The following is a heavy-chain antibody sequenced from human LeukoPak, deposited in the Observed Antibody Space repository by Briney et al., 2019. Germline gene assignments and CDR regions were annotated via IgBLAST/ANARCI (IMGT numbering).Heavy chain of an antibody. CDR3: ASKQQSNWFDP. J-gene: IGHJ5*02. Sequence: GSLRLSCAASGFTFSSYAMHWVRPAPGEGLEWVAVISYDGSNKYYADSVKGRFTISRDNSKNTLYLQMNSLRAEDTAVYYCASKQQSNWFDPWGQGTLVTVSS. V-gene: IGHV3-30-3*01. D-gene: IGHD6-13*01. CDR1: GFTFSSYA. CDR2: ISYDGSNK.